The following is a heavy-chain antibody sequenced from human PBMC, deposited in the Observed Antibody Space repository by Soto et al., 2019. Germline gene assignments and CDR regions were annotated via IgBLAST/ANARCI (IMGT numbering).Heavy chain of an antibody. CDR2: IYWDDDK. J-gene: IGHJ5*02. Sequence: QITLKESGPTLVKPTQTLTLTCTFSGFSLSTSGVGVGWIRQPPGKALEWLALIYWDDDKRYSPSLKSRLTITKDTSKNQVVLTMTNMGPVDTATYYCARHYCSGGSCYPNWFDPWGQGTLVTVSS. CDR3: ARHYCSGGSCYPNWFDP. CDR1: GFSLSTSGVG. D-gene: IGHD2-15*01. V-gene: IGHV2-5*02.